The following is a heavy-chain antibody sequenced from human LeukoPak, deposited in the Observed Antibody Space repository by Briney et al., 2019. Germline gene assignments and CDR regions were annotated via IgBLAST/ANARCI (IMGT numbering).Heavy chain of an antibody. D-gene: IGHD3-9*01. J-gene: IGHJ3*02. CDR2: IRADAVTT. Sequence: GGSLRLSCATSGFIFSHHGMNWVRQAPGKGLEWVSGIRADAVTTYYADSVKGRFIISRDNSKNTVYLQMNSLRAEDTAMYYCAKGNRYNILTGYRLVNAFDIWGQGTTVTVSS. CDR3: AKGNRYNILTGYRLVNAFDI. V-gene: IGHV3-23*01. CDR1: GFIFSHHG.